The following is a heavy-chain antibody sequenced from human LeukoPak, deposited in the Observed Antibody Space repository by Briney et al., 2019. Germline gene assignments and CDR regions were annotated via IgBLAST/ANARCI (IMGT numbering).Heavy chain of an antibody. D-gene: IGHD3-22*01. CDR3: ARGKSYYDSSGCSYYFDY. CDR2: INHSGST. CDR1: GGSFSGYY. V-gene: IGHV4-34*01. Sequence: PSETLSLTCAVYGGSFSGYYWSWIRQPPGKGLEWIGEINHSGSTNYNPSLKSRVIISVDTSKNQFSLKLSSVTAADTAVYYCARGKSYYDSSGCSYYFDYWGQGTLVTVSS. J-gene: IGHJ4*02.